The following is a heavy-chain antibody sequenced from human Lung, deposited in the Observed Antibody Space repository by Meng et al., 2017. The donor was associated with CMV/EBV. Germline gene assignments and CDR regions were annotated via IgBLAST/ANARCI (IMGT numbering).Heavy chain of an antibody. V-gene: IGHV3-9*01. D-gene: IGHD4-17*01. CDR3: VRDRNYGVYLGTDY. CDR1: GFSFDDHA. CDR2: ISWNSGNI. J-gene: IGHJ4*02. Sequence: SLKISCSASGFSFDDHAMHWVRQAPGKGLEWVSGISWNSGNIGYADSVKGRFTIYRDNAKNSLYLQMDNLRTEDKALYYCVRDRNYGVYLGTDYWGQGTXVTVYS.